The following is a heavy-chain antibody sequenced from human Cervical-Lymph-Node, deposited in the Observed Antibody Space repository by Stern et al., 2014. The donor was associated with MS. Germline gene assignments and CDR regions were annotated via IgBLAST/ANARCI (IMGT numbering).Heavy chain of an antibody. J-gene: IGHJ6*02. CDR1: GFSLSNSG. Sequence: VQLVESGGGVVQPGRSLTLSCAASGFSLSNSGMHWVRQAPGKGLEWVAVMSFVGGNKKYGDSVKGRFSISRDMASNTLFLQMNSLRPEDTAVYYCMGVGDAMHVWGQGTTVIVSS. CDR2: MSFVGGNK. V-gene: IGHV3-30*03. CDR3: MGVGDAMHV.